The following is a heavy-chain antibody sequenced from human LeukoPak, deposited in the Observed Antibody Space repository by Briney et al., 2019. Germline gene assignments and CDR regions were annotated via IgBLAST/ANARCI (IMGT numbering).Heavy chain of an antibody. Sequence: GGSLRLSCAASGFTFSSYSMNWVRQAPGKGLEWVSYISSSSSTIYYADSVKGRFTISRDNAKNSLYLQMNSLRAEDTAVYYCVRRITMVRGEKGYYMGVWGKGTTVTVSS. CDR2: ISSSSSTI. CDR1: GFTFSSYS. V-gene: IGHV3-48*04. CDR3: VRRITMVRGEKGYYMGV. D-gene: IGHD3-10*01. J-gene: IGHJ6*03.